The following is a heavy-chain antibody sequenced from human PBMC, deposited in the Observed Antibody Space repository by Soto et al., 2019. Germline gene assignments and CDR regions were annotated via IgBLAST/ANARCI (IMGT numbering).Heavy chain of an antibody. CDR1: GFTFSTYS. Sequence: QLVESGGGLVKPGGSLRLSCAASGFTFSTYSMNWVRQAPGRGLEWVSSISSTSRYIYYADSVRGRFTISRDNAKNSLYLQMNSLRAEDTAVYYCAKPPRGPERKPENYWGQGTLVTVSA. J-gene: IGHJ4*02. V-gene: IGHV3-21*01. CDR2: ISSTSRYI. CDR3: AKPPRGPERKPENY.